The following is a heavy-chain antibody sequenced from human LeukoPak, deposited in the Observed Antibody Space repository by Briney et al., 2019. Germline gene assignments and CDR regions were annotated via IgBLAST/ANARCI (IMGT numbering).Heavy chain of an antibody. CDR1: GYSISSGYY. CDR2: IYHSGST. V-gene: IGHV4-38-2*01. D-gene: IGHD6-6*01. Sequence: KPSETLSLNFAVSGYSISSGYYWGLIRQPPGKGLEWIGSIYHSGSTYYNPSLKSRVTISVDTSKNQFSLKLSSVTAADTAVYYCARKEGSIAARIDYWGQGNPGHRLL. CDR3: ARKEGSIAARIDY. J-gene: IGHJ4*02.